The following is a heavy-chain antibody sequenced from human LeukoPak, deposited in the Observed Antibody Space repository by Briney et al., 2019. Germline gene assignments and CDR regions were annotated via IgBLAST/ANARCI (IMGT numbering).Heavy chain of an antibody. J-gene: IGHJ5*02. CDR2: ISSSGGST. V-gene: IGHV3-23*01. D-gene: IGHD2-15*01. CDR3: ALRYCSGGSCFDP. Sequence: GGSLRLSCAASGFTFNNYAMSWVRQAPGKGLGWVSAISSSGGSTYYADSVKGRFTISRDNSKNTLYLQKNSLRAEDTAVYYCALRYCSGGSCFDPWGQGTLVTVSS. CDR1: GFTFNNYA.